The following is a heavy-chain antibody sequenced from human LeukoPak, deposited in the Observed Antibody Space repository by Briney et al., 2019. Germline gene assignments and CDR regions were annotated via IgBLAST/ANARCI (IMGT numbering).Heavy chain of an antibody. Sequence: PGGSLRLSCAASGFTFDDYAMHWVRQAPGKGLEWVSGISWNSGSIGYADSVKGRFTISRDNAKNSLYLQMNSLRAEDMALYYCAKGDSSSSWYYFDYWGQGTLVTVSS. V-gene: IGHV3-9*03. D-gene: IGHD6-6*01. CDR2: ISWNSGSI. CDR3: AKGDSSSSWYYFDY. CDR1: GFTFDDYA. J-gene: IGHJ4*02.